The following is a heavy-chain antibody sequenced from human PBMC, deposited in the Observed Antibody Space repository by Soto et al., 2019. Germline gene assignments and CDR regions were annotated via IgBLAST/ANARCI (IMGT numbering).Heavy chain of an antibody. CDR3: ARDEWGPPYDFWSGLDF. CDR1: GYTFTSYG. CDR2: ISAYNGNT. J-gene: IGHJ4*02. D-gene: IGHD3-3*01. Sequence: ASVKVSCKASGYTFTSYGISWVRQAPGQGLEWMGWISAYNGNTNYAQKLQGRVTMTTDTSTSTAYMELRSLRSDDTAVYYCARDEWGPPYDFWSGLDFWGQGTLVTVSS. V-gene: IGHV1-18*01.